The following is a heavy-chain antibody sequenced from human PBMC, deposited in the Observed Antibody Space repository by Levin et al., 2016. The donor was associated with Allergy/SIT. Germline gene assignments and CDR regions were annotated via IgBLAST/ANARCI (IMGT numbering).Heavy chain of an antibody. Sequence: ASVKVSCKASGYTFTGYYMHWVRQAPGQGLEWMGWINPNSGGTNYAQKFQGRVTMTRDTSISTAYMELSRLRSDDTAVYYCARRFTVSGETILFGYWGQGTQVTVSS. CDR1: GYTFTGYY. J-gene: IGHJ4*02. D-gene: IGHD3-10*01. CDR2: INPNSGGT. CDR3: ARRFTVSGETILFGY. V-gene: IGHV1-2*02.